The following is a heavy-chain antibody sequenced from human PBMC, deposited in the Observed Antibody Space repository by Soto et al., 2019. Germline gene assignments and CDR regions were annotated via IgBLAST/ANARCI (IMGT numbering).Heavy chain of an antibody. CDR3: SCRNYGKNGFDP. Sequence: SETLSLTCTVSGGSISSGNYYCSWIRQPPGKGLEWIGYIYYSGSTYYNPSLKSRVTISVDTAKNQFSLKLSSVTAADTAVYDCSCRNYGKNGFDPWGQGTLVTVSS. CDR1: GGSISSGNYY. D-gene: IGHD1-7*01. CDR2: IYYSGST. J-gene: IGHJ5*02. V-gene: IGHV4-30-4*01.